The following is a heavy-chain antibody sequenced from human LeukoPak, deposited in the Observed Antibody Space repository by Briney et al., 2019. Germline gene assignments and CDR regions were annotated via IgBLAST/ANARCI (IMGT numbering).Heavy chain of an antibody. Sequence: GGSLRLSCAASGFTFSSYWMHWVRQAPGKGLAWVSRIKSDGSSTSYADSVKGRFTISRDNAKNTLYLQMNSLRAEDTAVYYCARVAVGPVYSGLFAFYANDAFDIWGQGTMVTVSS. D-gene: IGHD1-26*01. J-gene: IGHJ3*02. V-gene: IGHV3-74*01. CDR2: IKSDGSST. CDR3: ARVAVGPVYSGLFAFYANDAFDI. CDR1: GFTFSSYW.